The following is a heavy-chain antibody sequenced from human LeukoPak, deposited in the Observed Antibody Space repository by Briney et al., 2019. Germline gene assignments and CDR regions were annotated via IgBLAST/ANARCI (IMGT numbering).Heavy chain of an antibody. J-gene: IGHJ4*02. V-gene: IGHV4-30-4*01. CDR3: ARGGSRRALDY. Sequence: SETLSLTCTVSGGSISSGDYYWSWIRQPPGKGLEWIGYIHYSGSTYYNPSLKSRVTISVDTSKNQFSLKLSSVTAADTAVYYCARGGSRRALDYWGQGTLVTVSS. CDR2: IHYSGST. CDR1: GGSISSGDYY. D-gene: IGHD1-26*01.